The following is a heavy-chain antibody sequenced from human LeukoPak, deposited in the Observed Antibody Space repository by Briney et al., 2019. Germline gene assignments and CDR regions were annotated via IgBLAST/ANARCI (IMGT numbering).Heavy chain of an antibody. CDR3: VRWQYCGGNCFFSAFDI. J-gene: IGHJ3*02. D-gene: IGHD2-21*01. Sequence: SEXXSLTCTVSGGSISNSYWSWLRQSPGKGLEWIGYIHHSGNTNSSPPLTSRGNILVDTPKNQFSLTLRSVTAAETGGYYCVRWQYCGGNCFFSAFDIWGQGTMVTVSS. CDR2: IHHSGNT. V-gene: IGHV4-59*01. CDR1: GGSISNSY.